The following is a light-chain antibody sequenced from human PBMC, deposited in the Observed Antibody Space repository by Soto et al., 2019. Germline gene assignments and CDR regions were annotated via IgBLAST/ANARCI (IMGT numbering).Light chain of an antibody. CDR2: DAS. V-gene: IGKV1-5*01. J-gene: IGKJ1*01. CDR1: QSISSW. CDR3: QQYNSYWT. Sequence: DIQMTQSPSTLSASVGDRVTITCRASQSISSWLAWYQQKPGKAPKLLIYDASSLESGVPSRFSGSGSGTEFTLTISSQQHDDFATYYYQQYNSYWTFGQGTKVEIK.